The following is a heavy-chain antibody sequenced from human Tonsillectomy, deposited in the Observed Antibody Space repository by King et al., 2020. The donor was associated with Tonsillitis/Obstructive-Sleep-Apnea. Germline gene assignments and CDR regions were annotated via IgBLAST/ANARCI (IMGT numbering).Heavy chain of an antibody. Sequence: VQLQQWGAGLLKPSETLSLTCAVYGGSFSGYYWSWIRQPPGRGREWIGEINHSGSTNYNPSLKSRVTRSVDTSKNQFSLKMSSVTAADTAVYYCAGRPGHYDFWSGYSTAYYYMDVWGKGTTVTVSS. D-gene: IGHD3-3*01. V-gene: IGHV4-34*01. CDR2: INHSGST. CDR1: GGSFSGYY. J-gene: IGHJ6*03. CDR3: AGRPGHYDFWSGYSTAYYYMDV.